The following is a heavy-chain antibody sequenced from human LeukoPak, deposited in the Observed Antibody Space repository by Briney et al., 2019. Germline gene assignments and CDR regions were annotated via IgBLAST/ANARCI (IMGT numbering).Heavy chain of an antibody. J-gene: IGHJ3*02. CDR2: IDARSGIT. Sequence: GGSLRLSCAASGITFSSYAMSWVRQAPGKGPEWVSYIDARSGITYYADSVQGRFTLSRDNARESVFLQMDSLRVDDTAVYYCARTYDFGRGPPGDAFDNWGPGTWVIVSS. CDR1: GITFSSYA. CDR3: ARTYDFGRGPPGDAFDN. V-gene: IGHV3-48*01. D-gene: IGHD3-3*01.